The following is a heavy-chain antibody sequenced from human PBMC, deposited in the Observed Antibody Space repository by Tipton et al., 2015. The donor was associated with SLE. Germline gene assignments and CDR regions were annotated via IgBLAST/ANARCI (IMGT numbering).Heavy chain of an antibody. J-gene: IGHJ6*03. D-gene: IGHD3-10*01. CDR1: GFTFSSYA. V-gene: IGHV3-23*01. Sequence: GSLRLSCVASGFTFSSYAMSWVRQAPGKGLEWVSHISGSGDTAYYADSVKGRFTISRDNSKNTLYLQMNSLRAEDTAIYYCAKDPGSSGHRYYMDVWGKGTTVIVSS. CDR3: AKDPGSSGHRYYMDV. CDR2: ISGSGDTA.